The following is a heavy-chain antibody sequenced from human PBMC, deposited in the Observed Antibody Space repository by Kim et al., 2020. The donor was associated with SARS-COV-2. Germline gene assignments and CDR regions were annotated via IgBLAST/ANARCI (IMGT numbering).Heavy chain of an antibody. CDR3: ASGATQWLVPDY. Sequence: GGSLRLSCAASGFTFSSYGMHWVRQAPGKGLEWVAVISYDGSNKYYADSVKGRFTISRDNSKNTLYLQMNSLRAEVTAVYYCASGATQWLVPDYWGQGTLVTVSS. V-gene: IGHV3-30*03. CDR2: ISYDGSNK. D-gene: IGHD6-19*01. CDR1: GFTFSSYG. J-gene: IGHJ4*02.